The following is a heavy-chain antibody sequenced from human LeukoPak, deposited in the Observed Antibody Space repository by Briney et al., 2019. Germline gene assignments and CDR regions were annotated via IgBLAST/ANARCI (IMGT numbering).Heavy chain of an antibody. CDR1: GASISSSTYY. D-gene: IGHD6-19*01. CDR2: TYYRGNT. V-gene: IGHV4-39*01. Sequence: PSETLSLTCTVSGASISSSTYYWGWIRQSPGKGLEWIGSTYYRGNTFYNPSLKSRVAISVDSSKRQFSLNLTSVTAADTAGYYCARRGVAVTGNAAAESWGQGTLVTVSS. J-gene: IGHJ5*02. CDR3: ARRGVAVTGNAAAES.